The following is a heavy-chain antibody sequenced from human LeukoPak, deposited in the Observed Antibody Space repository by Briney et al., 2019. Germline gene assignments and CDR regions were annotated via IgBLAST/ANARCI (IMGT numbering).Heavy chain of an antibody. Sequence: PSETLSLTCTVSGGSISSYYWSWIRQPPGKGLEWIGYIYYSGSTNYNPSLKSRVTISVDTSKNQFSLKLSSVTAADTAVYYCASHMVRGAPTVDYWGQGTLVTVSS. CDR3: ASHMVRGAPTVDY. CDR2: IYYSGST. V-gene: IGHV4-59*01. D-gene: IGHD3-10*01. J-gene: IGHJ4*02. CDR1: GGSISSYY.